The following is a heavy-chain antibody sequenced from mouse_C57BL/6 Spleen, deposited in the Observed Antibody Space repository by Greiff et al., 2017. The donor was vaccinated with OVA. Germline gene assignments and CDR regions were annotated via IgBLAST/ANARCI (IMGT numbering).Heavy chain of an antibody. D-gene: IGHD2-4*01. CDR1: GYSFTDYN. Sequence: LQESGPELVKPGASVKISCKASGYSFTDYNMNWVKQSHGKSLEWIGVINPNYGTTSYNQKFKGKATLTVDKSSSTAYMQLNSLASEDSAVYYCARLGLAVYFDYWGQGTTVTVSS. CDR3: ARLGLAVYFDY. J-gene: IGHJ2*01. V-gene: IGHV1-39*01. CDR2: INPNYGTT.